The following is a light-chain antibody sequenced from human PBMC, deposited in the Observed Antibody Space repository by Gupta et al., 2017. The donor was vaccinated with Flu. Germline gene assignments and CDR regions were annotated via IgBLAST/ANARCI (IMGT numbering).Light chain of an antibody. CDR2: GAS. CDR3: QQYGSS. V-gene: IGKV3-20*01. Sequence: SPGERATLSCSASQSVSSSYLAWYQQKPGQAPRLLIYGASSRATGIPDRFSGSGSGTDFTLTISRLEPEDFAVYYCQQYGSSFGQGTKLEIK. CDR1: QSVSSSY. J-gene: IGKJ2*01.